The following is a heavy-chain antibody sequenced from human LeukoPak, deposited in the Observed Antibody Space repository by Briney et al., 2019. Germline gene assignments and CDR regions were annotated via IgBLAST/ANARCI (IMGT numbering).Heavy chain of an antibody. CDR1: GVSFSGYY. D-gene: IGHD1-1*01. V-gene: IGHV4-34*01. Sequence: SETLSLTCAVYGVSFSGYYWSWVRQPPGKGLEWIGEINHSGSTNYNPSLKSRVTISVDTSKNQFSLKLSSVTAADTAVYYCARGRTRFDPWGQGTLVTVSS. CDR3: ARGRTRFDP. J-gene: IGHJ5*02. CDR2: INHSGST.